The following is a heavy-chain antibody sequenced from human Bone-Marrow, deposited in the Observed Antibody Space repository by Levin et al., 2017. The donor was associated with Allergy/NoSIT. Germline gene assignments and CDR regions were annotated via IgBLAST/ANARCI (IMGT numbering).Heavy chain of an antibody. CDR3: ARDIGEWELLLSAFDI. CDR2: ILYDGRNK. V-gene: IGHV3-30*04. Sequence: TGGSLRLSCAASGFSFSRHAMHWVRQAPGKGLEWVAFILYDGRNKYYADSVKGRFTISRDNSKNTLYLQMNSLRAEDTAVYYCARDIGEWELLLSAFDIWGQGTMVTVSS. J-gene: IGHJ3*02. D-gene: IGHD1-26*01. CDR1: GFSFSRHA.